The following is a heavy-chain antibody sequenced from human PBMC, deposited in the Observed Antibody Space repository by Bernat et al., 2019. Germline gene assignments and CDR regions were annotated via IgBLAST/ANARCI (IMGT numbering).Heavy chain of an antibody. Sequence: QVQLVQSGAEVKKPGASVKVSCKASGYTFSGYYIHWVRQAPVQGLEWLGWVNPNSGDTNYPHELQGKVTMTRDTSNSTVYMELSRLRSDDTAVYYCVRGGTTLVTPRSFFFDFWGQGTLLTVSS. CDR3: VRGGTTLVTPRSFFFDF. CDR2: VNPNSGDT. D-gene: IGHD4-23*01. CDR1: GYTFSGYY. J-gene: IGHJ4*02. V-gene: IGHV1-2*02.